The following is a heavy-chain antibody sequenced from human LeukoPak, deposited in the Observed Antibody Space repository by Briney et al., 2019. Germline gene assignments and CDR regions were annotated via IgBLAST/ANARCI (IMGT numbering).Heavy chain of an antibody. CDR3: ARGGYYDSSGYYSLVY. V-gene: IGHV1-46*01. D-gene: IGHD3-22*01. CDR1: GYTFTSYY. Sequence: ASVKVSCKASGYTFTSYYMHWVRQAPGQGLEWMGIINPSGGSTSYAQKFQGRVAMTRDTSTSTVYMELSSLRSEDTAVYYCARGGYYDSSGYYSLVYWGQGTLVTVSS. CDR2: INPSGGST. J-gene: IGHJ4*02.